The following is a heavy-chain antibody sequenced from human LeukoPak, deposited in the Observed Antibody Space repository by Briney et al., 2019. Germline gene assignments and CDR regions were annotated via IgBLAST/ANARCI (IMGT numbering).Heavy chain of an antibody. CDR3: AVEKSGDFDY. Sequence: GGSLRLSCAASGFTFSSSAMSWVRQAPGKGLEWVSGISGSGGSTYYADSVKGRFTISRDNSKNTLYLQMHSLRAEDTAAYYCAVEKSGDFDYWGQGTLVTVSS. V-gene: IGHV3-23*01. J-gene: IGHJ4*02. D-gene: IGHD2-15*01. CDR1: GFTFSSSA. CDR2: ISGSGGST.